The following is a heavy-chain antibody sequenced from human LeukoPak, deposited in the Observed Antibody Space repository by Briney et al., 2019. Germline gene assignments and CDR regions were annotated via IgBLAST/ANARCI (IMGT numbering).Heavy chain of an antibody. V-gene: IGHV5-51*01. D-gene: IGHD3-10*01. CDR2: IYPRDSDT. CDR3: ARHSDVIGAI. J-gene: IGHJ4*02. CDR1: GYTFTHQW. Sequence: GESLKISCQASGYTFTHQWIGWVRQKSGSGLEWMGTIYPRDSDTRYSPSFQGHVSISADTSINTAYLEWSRLEASDTAIYYCARHSDVIGAIWGQGTLVTVSS.